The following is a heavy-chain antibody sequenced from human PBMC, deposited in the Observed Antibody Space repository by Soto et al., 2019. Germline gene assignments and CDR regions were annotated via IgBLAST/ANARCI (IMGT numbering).Heavy chain of an antibody. J-gene: IGHJ4*02. CDR3: ARADRQYCSVSTCYIFDY. D-gene: IGHD2-2*02. CDR1: GASVSSNSYY. CDR2: TDYSGST. V-gene: IGHV4-61*01. Sequence: PSETLSLTCIVSGASVSSNSYYWTWIRQPPGKGLEWIGYTDYSGSTKHNPSLKSRVTISVDTSKNQFSLRVSSVTAADTAMYYCARADRQYCSVSTCYIFDYWGQGTQVTVSS.